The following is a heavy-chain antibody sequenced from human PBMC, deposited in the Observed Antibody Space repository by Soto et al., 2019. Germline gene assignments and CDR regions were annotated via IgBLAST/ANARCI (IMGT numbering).Heavy chain of an antibody. CDR3: VAWGTSTSNP. J-gene: IGHJ5*02. D-gene: IGHD1-1*01. CDR2: TKPDGSEK. Sequence: SGGSLRLSCAASGFTFNTHWMSRVRQAPGKWLECVAHTKPDGSEKYYVDSARGRFTISRDNARNSLYLQMNSLSADDTALYYCVAWGTSTSNPWGPGTLVTIST. CDR1: GFTFNTHW. V-gene: IGHV3-7*01.